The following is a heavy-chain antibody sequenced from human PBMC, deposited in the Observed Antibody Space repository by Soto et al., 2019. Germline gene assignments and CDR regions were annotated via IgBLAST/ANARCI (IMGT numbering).Heavy chain of an antibody. J-gene: IGHJ4*02. CDR3: TTVFLWSYYFDN. CDR2: IKKETDGGTT. Sequence: PGCSLRLSCACSVFTFNNAWMSWVRQAPGKGLEWVGRIKKETDGGTTDYAASVKGRFSISRDDSKNTVFLQMNSLRTEDTAVYYCTTVFLWSYYFDNWGPGTLVTVSS. D-gene: IGHD2-21*01. V-gene: IGHV3-15*01. CDR1: VFTFNNAW.